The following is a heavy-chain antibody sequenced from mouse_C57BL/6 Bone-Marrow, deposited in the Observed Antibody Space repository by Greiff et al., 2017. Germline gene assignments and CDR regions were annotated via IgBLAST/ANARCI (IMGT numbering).Heavy chain of an antibody. D-gene: IGHD4-1*01. CDR3: ARSVLPDWGPYYFDY. J-gene: IGHJ2*01. CDR2: IDPSDSYT. V-gene: IGHV1-50*01. CDR1: GYTFTSYW. Sequence: QVQLQQPGAELVKPGASVKLSCKASGYTFTSYWMQWVKQRPGQGLEWIGEIDPSDSYTNYNQKFKGKATLTVDTSSSTAYMQLSSLTSEDSAVYYCARSVLPDWGPYYFDYWGQGTTLTVSS.